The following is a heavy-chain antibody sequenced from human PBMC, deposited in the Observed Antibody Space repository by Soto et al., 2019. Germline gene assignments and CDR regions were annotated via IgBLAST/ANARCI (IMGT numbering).Heavy chain of an antibody. CDR3: AREAGSASAGTYCYGMDV. CDR1: SGSVSSGSYY. CDR2: IYYSGST. V-gene: IGHV4-61*01. J-gene: IGHJ6*02. Sequence: ETLSLTCTLSSGSVSSGSYYRSWIRPPPGKGLEWIGYIYYSGSTNYNPSLKSRVTISVDTSKNQFSLKLSSVTAADTAVYYCAREAGSASAGTYCYGMDVWGQGTTVTVSS. D-gene: IGHD6-13*01.